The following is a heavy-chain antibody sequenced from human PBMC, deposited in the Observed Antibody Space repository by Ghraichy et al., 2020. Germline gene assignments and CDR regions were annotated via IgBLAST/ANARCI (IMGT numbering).Heavy chain of an antibody. CDR3: VRSDGRGSNGL. CDR1: GFTVSSYW. CDR2: IKQDGSAK. D-gene: IGHD3-10*01. J-gene: IGHJ4*02. Sequence: GESLNISCAASGFTVSSYWMNWVRQAPGKGLEWVANIKQDGSAKYYVDSVKGRFSISRDNAKNSLFLQMNSLRAEDTAMYYCVRSDGRGSNGLWGQGTLVTVSS. V-gene: IGHV3-7*04.